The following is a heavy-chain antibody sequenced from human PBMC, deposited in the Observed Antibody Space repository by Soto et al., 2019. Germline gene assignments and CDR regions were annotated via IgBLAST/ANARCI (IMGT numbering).Heavy chain of an antibody. Sequence: SGTLSLTCAVSGDSISSRNWWSWVRQPPGKGLEWIGEIYHSGSTNYNPSLKSRVTISVDTSKNQFSLKLTSVTAADTAVYYCARVVYSSSKRFLAWWFDPWGQGTLVT. CDR1: GDSISSRNW. D-gene: IGHD6-6*01. CDR2: IYHSGST. V-gene: IGHV4-4*02. CDR3: ARVVYSSSKRFLAWWFDP. J-gene: IGHJ5*02.